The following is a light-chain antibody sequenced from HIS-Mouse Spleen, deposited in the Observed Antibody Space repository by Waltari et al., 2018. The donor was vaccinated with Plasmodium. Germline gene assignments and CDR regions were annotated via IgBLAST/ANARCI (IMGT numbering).Light chain of an antibody. CDR2: AAS. Sequence: AIRMTQSPSSLSASTGDRATITCRASQGISSELAWYQQKPGKAPKLLRYAASTWQSGVPARFSGSGSGTDFTLTISCLQSEDFATYYCQQYYSYPLTFGGGTKVEIK. J-gene: IGKJ4*01. CDR1: QGISSE. V-gene: IGKV1-8*01. CDR3: QQYYSYPLT.